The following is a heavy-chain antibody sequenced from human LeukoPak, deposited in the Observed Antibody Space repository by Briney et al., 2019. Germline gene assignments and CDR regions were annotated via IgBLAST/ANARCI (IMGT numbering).Heavy chain of an antibody. CDR2: ISAYNGNT. J-gene: IGHJ5*02. CDR3: ARGWTKGGELEFDP. Sequence: ASVKVSCKASGYTFTSYGISWVRQAPGQGLEWMGWISAYNGNTNYAQKLQGRVTMTADTSTSTAYMELRSLRSEDTAVYYCARGWTKGGELEFDPWGQGTLVTVSS. CDR1: GYTFTSYG. V-gene: IGHV1-18*01. D-gene: IGHD1-1*01.